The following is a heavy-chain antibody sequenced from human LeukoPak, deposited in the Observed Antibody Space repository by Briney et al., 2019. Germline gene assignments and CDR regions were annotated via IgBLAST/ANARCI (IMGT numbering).Heavy chain of an antibody. CDR1: GGSFSGYY. J-gene: IGHJ4*02. CDR3: ARDQSGATTFDY. CDR2: VNHSGST. D-gene: IGHD5-12*01. V-gene: IGHV4-34*01. Sequence: SETLSLTCAVYGGSFSGYYWSWIRQPPGKGLEWIGEVNHSGSTKYSPSLKSRVTISVDTSKNQFSLKLTSVTAADTAVYYCARDQSGATTFDYWGQGALVTVSA.